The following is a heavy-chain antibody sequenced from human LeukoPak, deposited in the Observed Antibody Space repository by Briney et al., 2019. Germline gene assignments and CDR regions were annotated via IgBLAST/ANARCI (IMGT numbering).Heavy chain of an antibody. V-gene: IGHV4-59*08. Sequence: SETLSLTCTVSGGSLSGYYWSWGREPPGKGLEWSGDIHYSGTTNYNPSLKSRVSMSVDTSKNQFSLKLSSVTAADTAVYYCARHDVNSYCSSTSCYIMAFDIWGQGTMVTVSS. CDR2: IHYSGTT. D-gene: IGHD2-2*02. CDR3: ARHDVNSYCSSTSCYIMAFDI. J-gene: IGHJ3*02. CDR1: GGSLSGYY.